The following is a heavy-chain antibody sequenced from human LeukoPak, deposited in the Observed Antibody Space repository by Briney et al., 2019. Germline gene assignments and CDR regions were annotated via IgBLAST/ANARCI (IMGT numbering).Heavy chain of an antibody. Sequence: PGGSLRLSCTVSGFTVSSNSMSWVRQAPGKGLEWVSAISGSGGSTYYADSVKGRFTISRDNSKNTLYLQMNSLRAEDTAVYYCAKTVLWYYFDYWGQGTLVTVSS. J-gene: IGHJ4*02. CDR1: GFTVSSNS. CDR2: ISGSGGST. CDR3: AKTVLWYYFDY. V-gene: IGHV3-23*01. D-gene: IGHD2-8*02.